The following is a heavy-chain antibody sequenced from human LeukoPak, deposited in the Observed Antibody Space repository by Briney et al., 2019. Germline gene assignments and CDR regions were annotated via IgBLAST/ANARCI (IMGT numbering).Heavy chain of an antibody. Sequence: PGGSLRLSCAASGFTFSNYWLHWVRQVPGKGLMWVSRINGDGNRLNYADSVKGRFTISRDNAKNTLDLQVNNLRAEDTAVYYCARGPNSNWSGLDFWGQGTLLTVSS. CDR2: INGDGNRL. V-gene: IGHV3-74*01. D-gene: IGHD6-6*01. CDR1: GFTFSNYW. CDR3: ARGPNSNWSGLDF. J-gene: IGHJ4*02.